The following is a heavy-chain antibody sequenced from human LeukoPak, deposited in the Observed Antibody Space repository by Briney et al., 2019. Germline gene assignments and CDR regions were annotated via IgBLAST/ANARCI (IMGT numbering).Heavy chain of an antibody. J-gene: IGHJ3*02. CDR2: IYYSGST. D-gene: IGHD2-15*01. Sequence: SDTLSLTCTVSGGSISSYYWSWIRQPPGKGLEWFGYIYYSGSTNYNPSLKSRVTISVDTSKNQFSLKLSSVTAADTAVYYCARSSRDCSGGSCYSSGAFDIWGQGTMVTVSS. CDR1: GGSISSYY. CDR3: ARSSRDCSGGSCYSSGAFDI. V-gene: IGHV4-59*07.